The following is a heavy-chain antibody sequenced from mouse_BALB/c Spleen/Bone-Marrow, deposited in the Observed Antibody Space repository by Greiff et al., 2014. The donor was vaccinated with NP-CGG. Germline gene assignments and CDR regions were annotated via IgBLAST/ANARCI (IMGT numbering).Heavy chain of an antibody. D-gene: IGHD2-1*01. V-gene: IGHV1-15*01. CDR3: TRCLYGNYVMDY. Sequence: QVQLQQSGAELVRPGASVALSCKASGYTFTDYEMHWVKQTPVHGLEWIGAIDPETGGTAYNQKFKGKATLTADKSSSTAYMELRSLTSEDSAVYYCTRCLYGNYVMDYWGQGTSVTVSS. J-gene: IGHJ4*01. CDR2: IDPETGGT. CDR1: GYTFTDYE.